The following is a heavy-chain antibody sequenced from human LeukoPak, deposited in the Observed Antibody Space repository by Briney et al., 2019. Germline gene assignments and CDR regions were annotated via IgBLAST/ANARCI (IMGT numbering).Heavy chain of an antibody. CDR1: GYTFTSYG. D-gene: IGHD2-2*01. J-gene: IGHJ6*03. CDR3: ARDRRYCSSTSSCPLRYRDV. V-gene: IGHV1-18*01. CDR2: ISAYNGNT. Sequence: APVKVSCKASGYTFTSYGISWVRQAPGQGLEWMGWISAYNGNTNYAQKLQGRVTMTTETSTSTAYMELRSLRSDDTAVYYCARDRRYCSSTSSCPLRYRDVGGKGTTVTVSS.